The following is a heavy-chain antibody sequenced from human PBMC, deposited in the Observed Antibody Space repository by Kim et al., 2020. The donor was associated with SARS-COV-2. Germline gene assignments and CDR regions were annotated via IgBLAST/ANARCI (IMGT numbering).Heavy chain of an antibody. CDR2: INSDGSKT. CDR1: GFTFSSIW. CDR3: TTAFSENYVN. V-gene: IGHV3-74*01. D-gene: IGHD1-7*01. J-gene: IGHJ4*02. Sequence: GGSLRLSCAASGFTFSSIWLHWVRQTQGKGLVWVSAINSDGSKTNYADSVRGRFTISRDNAKNTLYLVMNSLSAEDTAMYYCTTAFSENYVNWGQGIPFTVSS.